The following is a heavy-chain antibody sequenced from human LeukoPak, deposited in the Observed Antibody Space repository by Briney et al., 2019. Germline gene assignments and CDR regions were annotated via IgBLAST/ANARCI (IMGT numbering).Heavy chain of an antibody. CDR3: ARVTRFNQFGELWFDY. CDR2: ITHSGST. CDR1: GGSFSSYY. V-gene: IGHV4-34*01. Sequence: SDTLSLTRAVYGGSFSSYYWSWIRQPPGKGLEWIGEITHSGSTHYNPSLKSRVTISLDTSKNQFSLKLSSVTAADTAVYYCARVTRFNQFGELWFDYWGQGTLLTVSS. J-gene: IGHJ4*02. D-gene: IGHD3-10*01.